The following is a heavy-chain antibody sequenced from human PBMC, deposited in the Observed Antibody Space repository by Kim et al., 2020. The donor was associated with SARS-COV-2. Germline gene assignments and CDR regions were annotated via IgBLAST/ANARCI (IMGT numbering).Heavy chain of an antibody. CDR1: GGTFSSYA. V-gene: IGHV1-69*13. CDR3: ARDRRDGYSYYYYGMDV. Sequence: SVKVSCKASGGTFSSYAISWVRQAPGQGLEWMGGIIPIFGTANYAQKFQGRVTITADESTSTAYMELSSLRSEDTAVYYCARDRRDGYSYYYYGMDVWGQGTTVTVSS. CDR2: IIPIFGTA. J-gene: IGHJ6*02. D-gene: IGHD5-12*01.